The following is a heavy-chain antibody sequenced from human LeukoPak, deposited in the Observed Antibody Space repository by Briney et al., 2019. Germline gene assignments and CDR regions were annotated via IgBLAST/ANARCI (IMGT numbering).Heavy chain of an antibody. D-gene: IGHD2-2*01. V-gene: IGHV3-23*01. Sequence: GGSLRLSCAASGFTFSSYAMSWVGRAPGKGLEWVSAISGSGGSTYYADSVKGRFTISRDNSKNTLYLQMNSLRAEDTAVYYCAKDSRTYCSSTSCPAAFDYWGQGTLVTVSS. CDR2: ISGSGGST. CDR1: GFTFSSYA. J-gene: IGHJ4*02. CDR3: AKDSRTYCSSTSCPAAFDY.